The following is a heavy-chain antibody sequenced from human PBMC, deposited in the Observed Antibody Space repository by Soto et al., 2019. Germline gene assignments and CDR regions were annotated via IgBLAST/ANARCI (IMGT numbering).Heavy chain of an antibody. J-gene: IGHJ4*02. CDR3: ATGGSGTYYLGPLDY. D-gene: IGHD3-10*01. CDR1: AFSLKTYW. Sequence: EVQLVESGGGLVLPGGSLRLSFVGSAFSLKTYWMAWVRQAPGKGLECVANIRQYGDETFYVDSVKGRFTISRDNANNSVYLQMDNLRAEDTGVYYCATGGSGTYYLGPLDYWGQGIMVIVSS. V-gene: IGHV3-7*01. CDR2: IRQYGDET.